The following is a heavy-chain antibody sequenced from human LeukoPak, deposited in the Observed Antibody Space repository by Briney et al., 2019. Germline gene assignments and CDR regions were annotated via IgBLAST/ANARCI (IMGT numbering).Heavy chain of an antibody. J-gene: IGHJ4*02. V-gene: IGHV3-9*01. CDR3: ARDPKLDYYDGSGSLV. CDR2: ISWNSGSI. D-gene: IGHD3-22*01. CDR1: GFTFDDYA. Sequence: PGGSLRLSCAASGFTFDDYAMHWVRQAPGKGLEWVSGISWNSGSIGYADSVKGRFTISRDNAKNSLYLQMNSLRAEDTALYYCARDPKLDYYDGSGSLVWGQGTLVTVSS.